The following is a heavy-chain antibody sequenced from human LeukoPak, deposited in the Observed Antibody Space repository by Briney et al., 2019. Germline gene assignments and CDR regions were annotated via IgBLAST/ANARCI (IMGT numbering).Heavy chain of an antibody. J-gene: IGHJ3*02. Sequence: ASVKVSCKASGYTFTSYDINWVRQAPGQGLEWMGWMNPNRGNTGYAQKFQGRVTMTRNTSISTAYMELRRLRSEDTAVYYCVRGYYDSSGYYFLSAFDIWGQGTMVTVSS. D-gene: IGHD3-22*01. CDR1: GYTFTSYD. CDR2: MNPNRGNT. V-gene: IGHV1-8*01. CDR3: VRGYYDSSGYYFLSAFDI.